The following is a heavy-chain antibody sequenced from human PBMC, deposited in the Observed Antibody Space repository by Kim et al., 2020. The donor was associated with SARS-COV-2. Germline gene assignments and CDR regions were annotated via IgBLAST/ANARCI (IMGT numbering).Heavy chain of an antibody. D-gene: IGHD2-21*02. CDR2: ISGSGGST. Sequence: GGSLRLSCAASGFTFSSYAMSWVRQAPGKGLEWVSAISGSGGSTYYADSVKGRFTISRDNSKNTLYLQMNSLRAEDTAVYYCAKDPGVNCGGDCQYYYGMDVWGQGTTVTVSS. CDR3: AKDPGVNCGGDCQYYYGMDV. V-gene: IGHV3-23*01. J-gene: IGHJ6*02. CDR1: GFTFSSYA.